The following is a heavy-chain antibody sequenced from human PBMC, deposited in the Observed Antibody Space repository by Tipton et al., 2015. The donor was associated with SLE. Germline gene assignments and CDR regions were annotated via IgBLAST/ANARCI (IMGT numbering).Heavy chain of an antibody. Sequence: TLSLICTVSGGSISSYYWSWIRQPPGKGMEWIGYIYTSGSTNYNPSLKSRVTISVDTSKNQFSLKLSSVTAADTAVYYCARDRSTHYDSSGYIDYWGQGTLVTVSS. CDR2: IYTSGST. J-gene: IGHJ4*02. CDR1: GGSISSYY. V-gene: IGHV4-4*08. CDR3: ARDRSTHYDSSGYIDY. D-gene: IGHD3-22*01.